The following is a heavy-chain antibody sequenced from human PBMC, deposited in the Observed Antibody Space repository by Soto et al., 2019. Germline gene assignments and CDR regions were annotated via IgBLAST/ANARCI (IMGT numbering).Heavy chain of an antibody. D-gene: IGHD3-10*01. CDR2: MDPGSGDT. Sequence: ASVKVSCKASGYTFTNNDVTWVRQATGQGLEWVGWMDPGSGDTGYAQKFQGRVTMTRNISIATAYMELSSLRSEDTAIYYCARMATFGSLNWFDPWGQGTLVTVSS. J-gene: IGHJ5*02. V-gene: IGHV1-8*01. CDR3: ARMATFGSLNWFDP. CDR1: GYTFTNND.